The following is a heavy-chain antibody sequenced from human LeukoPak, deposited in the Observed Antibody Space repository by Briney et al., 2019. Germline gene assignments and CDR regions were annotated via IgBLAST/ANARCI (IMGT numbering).Heavy chain of an antibody. D-gene: IGHD3-22*01. CDR1: GYTFTGYY. J-gene: IGHJ3*02. V-gene: IGHV1-2*02. Sequence: ASVKVSCKASGYTFTGYYMHWVRQAPGQGLEWMGWINPNSGGTNYAQKFQGRVTMTRDTSISTAYMELSRLRSDDTAVYYCARVYDSSGFPGGAFDIWGQGTMVTVSS. CDR3: ARVYDSSGFPGGAFDI. CDR2: INPNSGGT.